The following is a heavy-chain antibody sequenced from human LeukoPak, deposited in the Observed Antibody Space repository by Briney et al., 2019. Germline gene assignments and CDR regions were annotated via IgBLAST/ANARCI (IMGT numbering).Heavy chain of an antibody. V-gene: IGHV4-59*01. CDR3: ARVIPAGDYVNYYYGMDV. J-gene: IGHJ6*02. CDR2: IYYSGST. Sequence: SETLSLTCTVSGGSISSYYWSWIRQPPGKGLEWIGYIYYSGSTNYNPSLKSRVTISVDTSMNQFSLKLSSVTAADTAVYYCARVIPAGDYVNYYYGMDVWGQGTTVTVSS. CDR1: GGSISSYY. D-gene: IGHD4-17*01.